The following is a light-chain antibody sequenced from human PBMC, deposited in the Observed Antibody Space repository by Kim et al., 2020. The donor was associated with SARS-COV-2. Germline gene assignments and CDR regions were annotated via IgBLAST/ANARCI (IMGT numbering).Light chain of an antibody. J-gene: IGLJ2*01. V-gene: IGLV4-69*01. CDR2: LNSDGSH. CDR1: SGNSSYA. CDR3: QTWGTGIVV. Sequence: ASVKLTCTLSSGNSSYAIAWHQQQPEKGPRYLMKLNSDGSHRKGDGIPDRFSGSSSGAERYLTISSLQSEDEADYYCQTWGTGIVVFGGGTQLTVL.